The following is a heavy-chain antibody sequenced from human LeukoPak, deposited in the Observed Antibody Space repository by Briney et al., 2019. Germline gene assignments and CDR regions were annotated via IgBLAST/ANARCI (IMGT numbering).Heavy chain of an antibody. Sequence: VASVKVSCKASGYTFTSYYMHWVRQAPGQGLEWMGIINPSGGSTSYAQKFQGRVTMTRDTSTSTVYMELSSLRSEDTAVYYCAKEWRSSSGWYKGALDYWGQGTLVTVSS. V-gene: IGHV1-46*01. CDR1: GYTFTSYY. CDR2: INPSGGST. J-gene: IGHJ4*02. D-gene: IGHD6-19*01. CDR3: AKEWRSSSGWYKGALDY.